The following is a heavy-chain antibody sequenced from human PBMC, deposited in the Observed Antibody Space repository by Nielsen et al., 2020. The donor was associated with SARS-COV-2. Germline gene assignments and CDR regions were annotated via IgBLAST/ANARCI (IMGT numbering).Heavy chain of an antibody. J-gene: IGHJ3*02. Sequence: SETLSLTCTVSGGSISSGGYYWSWIRKHPGKGLEWIGYIYYSGSTYYNPSLKSRVTISVDTSKNQFSLKLSSVTAADTAVYYCARARGGHVITMIVVVDAFDIWGQGTMVTVSS. CDR3: ARARGGHVITMIVVVDAFDI. CDR1: GGSISSGGYY. D-gene: IGHD3-22*01. CDR2: IYYSGST. V-gene: IGHV4-31*03.